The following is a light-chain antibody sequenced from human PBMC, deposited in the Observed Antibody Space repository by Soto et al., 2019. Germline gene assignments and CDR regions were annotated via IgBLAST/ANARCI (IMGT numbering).Light chain of an antibody. Sequence: DIQMTQSPYSLSASVGDSVTITCRASQNIRTYLNWYQQKPGRAPKLLIHSASALLSGVPSRFSGSGSGTEFTLTMSGLQPEDFATYYCQQGHSTPYTFGQGTKVDIK. J-gene: IGKJ2*01. V-gene: IGKV1-39*01. CDR3: QQGHSTPYT. CDR2: SAS. CDR1: QNIRTY.